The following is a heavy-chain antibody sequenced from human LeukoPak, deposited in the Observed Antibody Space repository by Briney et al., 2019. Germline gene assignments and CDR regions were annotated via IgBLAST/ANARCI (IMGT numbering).Heavy chain of an antibody. V-gene: IGHV4-39*07. J-gene: IGHJ4*02. Sequence: PSETLSLTCTVAGGSISSSSYCWGWIRQPPGKGLEWIGSIYYSGSTYYNPSLKSRATISLDTSKNQFSLMLSSVTAADTAVYYCARDGRYTSSSIFDYWGQGTLVTVSS. D-gene: IGHD6-6*01. CDR3: ARDGRYTSSSIFDY. CDR1: GGSISSSSYC. CDR2: IYYSGST.